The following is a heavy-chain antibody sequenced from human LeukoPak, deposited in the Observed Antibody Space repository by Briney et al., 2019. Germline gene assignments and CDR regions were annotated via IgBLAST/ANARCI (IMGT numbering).Heavy chain of an antibody. J-gene: IGHJ5*02. CDR2: ISSSSSYI. CDR1: GFTFSSYS. Sequence: GGSLRLSCAASGFTFSSYSMNWVRQAPGKGLEWVSSISSSSSYIYYADSVKGRFTISIDNAKNSLYLQMNSLRAEDTAVYYCARVPVPAAIYNWFDPWGQGTLVTVSS. V-gene: IGHV3-21*01. CDR3: ARVPVPAAIYNWFDP. D-gene: IGHD2-2*01.